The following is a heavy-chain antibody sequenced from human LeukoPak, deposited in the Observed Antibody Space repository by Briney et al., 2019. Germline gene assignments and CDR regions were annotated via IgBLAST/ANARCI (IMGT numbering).Heavy chain of an antibody. V-gene: IGHV3-48*01. CDR1: GFTFSSYT. CDR3: ARDRDYGGNWVAIDY. Sequence: GGSLRLSCAASGFTFSSYTMNWVRQPPGKGLEWVSNIGTSSTTIYYADSVKGRFTISRDNAKNSLYLQMNSLRAEDTAVYYCARDRDYGGNWVAIDYWGQGTLVTVSS. CDR2: IGTSSTTI. J-gene: IGHJ4*02. D-gene: IGHD4-23*01.